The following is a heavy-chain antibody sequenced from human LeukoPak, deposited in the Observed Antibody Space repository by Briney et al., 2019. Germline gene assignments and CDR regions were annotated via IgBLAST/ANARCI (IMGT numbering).Heavy chain of an antibody. D-gene: IGHD4-23*01. J-gene: IGHJ4*02. CDR2: VYYRGTT. V-gene: IGHV4-59*01. Sequence: SETLSLTCSVSGGSMSGDYWNWIRQSPGDRLEWIGYVYYRGTTNYNPSLRSRISISIDTSSNQFSLTLTSVNTVDTAIYYCARCRSARRWDLPHLDLWGRGTLVTVSS. CDR3: ARCRSARRWDLPHLDL. CDR1: GGSMSGDY.